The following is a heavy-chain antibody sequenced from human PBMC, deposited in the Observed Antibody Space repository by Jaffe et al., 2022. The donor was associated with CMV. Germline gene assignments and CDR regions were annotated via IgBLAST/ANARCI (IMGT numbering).Heavy chain of an antibody. D-gene: IGHD2-2*01. CDR3: ARGERKYQLLPDWFDP. Sequence: QVQLVQSGAEVKKPGASVKVSCKASGYTFTSYAMHWVRQAPGQRLEWMGWINAGNGNTKYSQKFQGRVTITRDTSASTAYMELSSLRSEDTAVYYCARGERKYQLLPDWFDPWGQGTLVTVSS. V-gene: IGHV1-3*01. J-gene: IGHJ5*02. CDR2: INAGNGNT. CDR1: GYTFTSYA.